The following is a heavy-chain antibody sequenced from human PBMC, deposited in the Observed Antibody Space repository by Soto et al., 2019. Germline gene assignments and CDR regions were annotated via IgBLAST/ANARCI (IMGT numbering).Heavy chain of an antibody. Sequence: EVHLEESGGAVVQPGGSLRLSCAASGFTFDDFAMCWVRQVPGKGLEWISLVNWGGDTTVYAESVKGRFIISRDNTKNSVYLQMTSLRSEDSAIYYCAKGATVTTHYQYYGMDVWGQGTTVTVSS. V-gene: IGHV3-43D*04. CDR2: VNWGGDTT. D-gene: IGHD4-17*01. CDR3: AKGATVTTHYQYYGMDV. J-gene: IGHJ6*02. CDR1: GFTFDDFA.